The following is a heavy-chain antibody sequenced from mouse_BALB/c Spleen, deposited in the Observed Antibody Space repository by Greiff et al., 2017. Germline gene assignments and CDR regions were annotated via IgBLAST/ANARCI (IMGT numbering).Heavy chain of an antibody. CDR1: GFTFSSYA. J-gene: IGHJ2*01. CDR3: ARHEDYYGYFDY. CDR2: ISSGGSYT. Sequence: EVKLVESGGGLVKPGGSLKLSCAASGFTFSSYAMSWVRQTPEKRLEWVATISSGGSYTYYPDSVKGRFTISRDNAKNTLYLQMSSLRSEDTAMYYCARHEDYYGYFDYWGQGTTLTVSS. V-gene: IGHV5-9-3*01. D-gene: IGHD1-1*01.